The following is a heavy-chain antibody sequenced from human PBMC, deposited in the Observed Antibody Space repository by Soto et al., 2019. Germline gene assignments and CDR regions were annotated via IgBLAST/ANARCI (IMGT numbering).Heavy chain of an antibody. Sequence: GASVKVSCKASGYTFTSYAMHWVRQAPGQRLEWMGWINACNGNTKYSQKFQGRFTITRDTSASTAYMELSSLRSEDTAVYYCASRGYSGYDLDYWGQGTLVTVSS. D-gene: IGHD5-12*01. V-gene: IGHV1-3*01. CDR1: GYTFTSYA. J-gene: IGHJ4*02. CDR2: INACNGNT. CDR3: ASRGYSGYDLDY.